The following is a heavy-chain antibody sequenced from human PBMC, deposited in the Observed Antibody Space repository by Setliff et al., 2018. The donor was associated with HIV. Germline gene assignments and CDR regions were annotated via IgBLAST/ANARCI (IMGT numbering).Heavy chain of an antibody. CDR2: IYPGDSDS. J-gene: IGHJ4*02. D-gene: IGHD6-25*01. V-gene: IGHV5-51*01. Sequence: GESLKISCHLSGYSFVDFWIGWVRQMPGKGLEWVGFIYPGDSDSRYSPSFRGQVTISADKSTTTAYLDWASLKASDTAMYYCVRYIGAAAGYIDHWGRGTLVTVSS. CDR1: GYSFVDFW. CDR3: VRYIGAAAGYIDH.